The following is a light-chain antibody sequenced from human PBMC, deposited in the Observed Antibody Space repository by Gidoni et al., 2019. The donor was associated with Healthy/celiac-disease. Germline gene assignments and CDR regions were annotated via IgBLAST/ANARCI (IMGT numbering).Light chain of an antibody. J-gene: IGLJ2*01. CDR2: QDS. V-gene: IGLV3-1*01. CDR3: QAWDSSTVV. Sequence: SYELTQPPSVSVSQGQTASITCSGDKLGDKYACWYQQTPGQSPVLVIYQDSKRPSGIPERFSCSNSGNTATLTISGTQAMDEADYYCQAWDSSTVVFGGGTKLTVL. CDR1: KLGDKY.